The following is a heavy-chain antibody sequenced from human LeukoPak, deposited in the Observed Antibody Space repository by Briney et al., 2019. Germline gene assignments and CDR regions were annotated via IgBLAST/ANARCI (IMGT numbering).Heavy chain of an antibody. CDR2: ISSSSSYI. J-gene: IGHJ1*01. Sequence: GGSLRLSCAASGFTFSSYSMNWVRQAPGKGLEWVSSISSSSSYIYYADSVEGRFTISRDNAKNSLYLQMNSLRAEDTAVYYCVKDRIAVAGRHFQHWGQGTLVTVSS. D-gene: IGHD6-19*01. CDR3: VKDRIAVAGRHFQH. CDR1: GFTFSSYS. V-gene: IGHV3-21*01.